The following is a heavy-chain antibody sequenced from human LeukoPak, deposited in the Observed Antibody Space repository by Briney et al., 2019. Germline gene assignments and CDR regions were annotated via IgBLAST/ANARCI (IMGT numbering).Heavy chain of an antibody. CDR2: IKSDGSAA. J-gene: IGHJ4*02. V-gene: IGHV3-74*01. Sequence: GGSLRLSCAASGFTFTDYWMHWVRQAPGKGLVWVSGIKSDGSAATYAGSVKGRFTISRDNAKNTLYLQMNRLRAEDTAVYYCARDRASHFDFWGQGTVATVSS. CDR3: ARDRASHFDF. CDR1: GFTFTDYW. D-gene: IGHD2-2*01.